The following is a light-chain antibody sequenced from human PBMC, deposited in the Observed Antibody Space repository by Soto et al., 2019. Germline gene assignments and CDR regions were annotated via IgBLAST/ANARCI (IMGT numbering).Light chain of an antibody. CDR3: QQLNSYAIT. CDR2: AAS. Sequence: IKLTQSASSLSACVGARVPKNSRASQGISSYLAWYQQKPGKAPKLLIYAASTLQSGVPSRFSGSGSGTDCTLTISSLQPEDVATYYCQQLNSYAITLGQGTRLEI. V-gene: IGKV1-9*01. J-gene: IGKJ5*01. CDR1: QGISSY.